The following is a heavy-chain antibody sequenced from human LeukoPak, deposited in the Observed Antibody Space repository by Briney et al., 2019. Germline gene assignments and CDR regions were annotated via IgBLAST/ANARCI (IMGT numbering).Heavy chain of an antibody. CDR1: GFTFSNYW. D-gene: IGHD5-12*01. CDR2: INSDARST. CDR3: AKESADIVARNYYMDV. Sequence: GGSLRLSCAASGFTFSNYWMHWVRQAPGKGLVWVSRINSDARSTSYADSVKGRFTISRDNSKNTLYLQMNSLRAVDTAVYYCAKESADIVARNYYMDVWGKGTTVTVSS. J-gene: IGHJ6*03. V-gene: IGHV3-74*01.